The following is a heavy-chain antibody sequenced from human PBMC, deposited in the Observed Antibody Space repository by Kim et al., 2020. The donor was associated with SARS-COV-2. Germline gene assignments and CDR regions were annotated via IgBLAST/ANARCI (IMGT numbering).Heavy chain of an antibody. J-gene: IGHJ6*03. CDR3: WQAYQLRNLKDPDYYYYMDV. CDR2: ISGSGGST. Sequence: GGSLRLSCAASGFTFSSYAMSWVRQAPGKGLEWVSAISGSGGSTYYADSVKGRFTISRDNSKHTLYLQMNSLRAEYTGVYYCWQAYQLRNLKDPDYYYYMDVWGKGTTVTVSS. V-gene: IGHV3-23*01. CDR1: GFTFSSYA. D-gene: IGHD2-2*01.